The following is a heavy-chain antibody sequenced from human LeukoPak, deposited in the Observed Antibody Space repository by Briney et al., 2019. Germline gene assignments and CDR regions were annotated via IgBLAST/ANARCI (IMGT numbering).Heavy chain of an antibody. CDR1: GFTFSDYS. Sequence: GGSLRLSCAASGFTFSDYSMNWVCQAPGKGLEWISYIGISSGNTKYADSVKGRFTISGDKAKNSLYLQMNSLRVEDTAVYFCARDTNYAFDNWGQGTLVTVSS. J-gene: IGHJ4*02. D-gene: IGHD1-7*01. V-gene: IGHV3-48*01. CDR2: IGISSGNT. CDR3: ARDTNYAFDN.